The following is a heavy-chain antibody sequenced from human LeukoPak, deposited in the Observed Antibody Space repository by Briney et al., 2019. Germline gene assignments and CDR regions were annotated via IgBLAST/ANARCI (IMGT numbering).Heavy chain of an antibody. D-gene: IGHD6-19*01. CDR2: ISAGGGGI. CDR3: AREDDSGWYGGVY. Sequence: GGSLRLSCAASGFISRDYPMSWVRQTPGKGLEWVSSISAGGGGIYYADSVKGRSTVSRDDSKNTLYLQMNSLRAEDTAVYYCAREDDSGWYGGVYWGQGTLVTVSS. CDR1: GFISRDYP. V-gene: IGHV3-23*01. J-gene: IGHJ4*02.